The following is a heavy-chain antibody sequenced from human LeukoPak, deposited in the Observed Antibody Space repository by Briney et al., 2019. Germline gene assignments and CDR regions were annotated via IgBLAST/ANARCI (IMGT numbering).Heavy chain of an antibody. J-gene: IGHJ6*03. CDR1: GFTFSSYW. Sequence: PGGSLRLSCAASGFTFSSYWMSWVRQAPGKGLEWVANIKQDGSEKYYVDSVKGRFTISRDNAKNSLYLQMNSLRAEDTAVYYCARVYCSSTSCYTDYYYYMDVWGKGTTVTVSS. CDR2: IKQDGSEK. CDR3: ARVYCSSTSCYTDYYYYMDV. D-gene: IGHD2-2*02. V-gene: IGHV3-7*01.